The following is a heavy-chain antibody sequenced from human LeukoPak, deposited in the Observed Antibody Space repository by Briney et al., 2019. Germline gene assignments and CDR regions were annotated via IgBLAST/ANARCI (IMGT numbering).Heavy chain of an antibody. D-gene: IGHD1-7*01. Sequence: PGGSLRLSCAASGFTFSSYGMSWVRQAPGKGLEWVANIKQDGSEKYYVDSVKGRFTISRDNAKNSLYLQMNSLRAEDTAVYYCAKLSDAFDIWGQGTMVTVSS. CDR1: GFTFSSYG. J-gene: IGHJ3*02. CDR2: IKQDGSEK. V-gene: IGHV3-7*01. CDR3: AKLSDAFDI.